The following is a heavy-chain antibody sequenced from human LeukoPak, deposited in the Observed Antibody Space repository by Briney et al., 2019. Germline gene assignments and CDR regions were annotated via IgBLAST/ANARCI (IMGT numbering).Heavy chain of an antibody. V-gene: IGHV4-59*01. CDR1: GGSISSYY. Sequence: KPSETLSLTCTVSGGSISSYYWSWIRQPPGKGLEWIGYIYYSGSTNYNPSLKSRVTISIDTSKNQFSLKLSSVTAADTAVYYCARERPGIAAAGGIYWGQGTLVTVSS. J-gene: IGHJ4*02. CDR3: ARERPGIAAAGGIY. CDR2: IYYSGST. D-gene: IGHD6-13*01.